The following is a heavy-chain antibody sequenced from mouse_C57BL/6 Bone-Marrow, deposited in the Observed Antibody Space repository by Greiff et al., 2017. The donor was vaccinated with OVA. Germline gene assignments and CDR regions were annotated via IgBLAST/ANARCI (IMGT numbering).Heavy chain of an antibody. D-gene: IGHD2-3*01. CDR3: TPFYDGYPYAMDY. J-gene: IGHJ4*01. V-gene: IGHV1-15*01. Sequence: VQLKESGAELVRPGASVTLSCKASGYTFTDYEMHWVKQTPVHGLEWIGAIDPETGGTAYNQKFKGKAILTADKSSSTAYMELRSLTSEDSAVYYCTPFYDGYPYAMDYWGQGTSVTVSS. CDR1: GYTFTDYE. CDR2: IDPETGGT.